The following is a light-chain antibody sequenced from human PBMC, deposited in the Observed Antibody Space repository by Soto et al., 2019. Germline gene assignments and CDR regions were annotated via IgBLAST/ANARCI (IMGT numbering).Light chain of an antibody. CDR2: GAS. V-gene: IGKV3-15*01. J-gene: IGKJ1*01. CDR1: QSVSTK. Sequence: EIVMTQSPATLSVSPGERATLSCRASQSVSTKLAWYQQRPGQAPRLLIYGASTRATGIPARFSGSGSGTEFTLSISSLQPEDFAVYYCQQYNNWPPWAFGQGTKVDIK. CDR3: QQYNNWPPWA.